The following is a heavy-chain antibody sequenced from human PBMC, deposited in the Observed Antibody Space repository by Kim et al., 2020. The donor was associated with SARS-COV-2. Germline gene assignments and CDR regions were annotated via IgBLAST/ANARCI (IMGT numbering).Heavy chain of an antibody. CDR3: AREPRVGAGGDWFDP. CDR2: ISAYNGNT. CDR1: GYTFTSYG. Sequence: ASVKVSCKASGYTFTSYGISWVRQAPGQGLEWMGWISAYNGNTNYAQKLQGRVTMTTDTSTSTAYMELRSLRSDDTAVYYCAREPRVGAGGDWFDPWGQGTLVTVSS. D-gene: IGHD1-26*01. J-gene: IGHJ5*02. V-gene: IGHV1-18*01.